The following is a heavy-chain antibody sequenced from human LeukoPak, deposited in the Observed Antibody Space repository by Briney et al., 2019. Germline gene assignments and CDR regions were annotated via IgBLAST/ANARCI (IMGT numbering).Heavy chain of an antibody. CDR3: AKGCGGDCFILDY. CDR1: GFAFYSNG. V-gene: IGHV3-33*06. Sequence: GGSLRLSWAASGFAFYSNGMHWVRQAPGKGLEWVAVAGSGGSNNYYADSVKGRFTISRDNSKNTLYLQMDSLRAEDTAVYYCAKGCGGDCFILDYWGQGTLVTVSS. D-gene: IGHD2-21*02. J-gene: IGHJ4*02. CDR2: AGSGGSNN.